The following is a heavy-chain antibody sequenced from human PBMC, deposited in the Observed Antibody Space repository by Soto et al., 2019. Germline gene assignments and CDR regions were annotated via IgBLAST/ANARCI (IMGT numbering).Heavy chain of an antibody. V-gene: IGHV1-2*02. CDR2: INPNSGGT. Sequence: ASVKVSCKASGYTFTGYYMHWVRQAPGQGLEWMGWINPNSGGTSYAQKFQGRVTMTRDTSISTAYMELSRLRSDDTAVYYCARDMDSSGWYGAEYFQHWGQGTLVTVSS. CDR1: GYTFTGYY. CDR3: ARDMDSSGWYGAEYFQH. J-gene: IGHJ1*01. D-gene: IGHD6-19*01.